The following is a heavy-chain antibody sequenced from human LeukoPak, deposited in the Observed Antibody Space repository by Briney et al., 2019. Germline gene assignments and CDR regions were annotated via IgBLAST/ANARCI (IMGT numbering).Heavy chain of an antibody. V-gene: IGHV3-15*01. CDR3: SYMPDY. D-gene: IGHD2-2*01. CDR2: IKSKTDGGST. Sequence: GGSLRLSCAASGFAFDGAWMTWVRQAPGKGLEGVGRIKSKTDGGSTEYAHPVKGRFRNSRDDSKRTVYLKMNSLKTEDTAVYFCSYMPDYWGQGTLVTVSS. CDR1: GFAFDGAW. J-gene: IGHJ4*02.